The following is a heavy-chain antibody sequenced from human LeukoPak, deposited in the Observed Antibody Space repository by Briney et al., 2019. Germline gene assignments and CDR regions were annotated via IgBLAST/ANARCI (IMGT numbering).Heavy chain of an antibody. CDR1: GGSISSGDYY. CDR3: IVGATYFQH. CDR2: IYYSGST. Sequence: SETLSLTCTVSGGSISSGDYYWSWIRQPPGKGLEWIGYIYYSGSTYYNPSLKSRVTISVNTSKNQFSLKLSSVTAADTAVYYCIVGATYFQHWARAPWSPSPQ. D-gene: IGHD1-26*01. J-gene: IGHJ1*01. V-gene: IGHV4-30-4*01.